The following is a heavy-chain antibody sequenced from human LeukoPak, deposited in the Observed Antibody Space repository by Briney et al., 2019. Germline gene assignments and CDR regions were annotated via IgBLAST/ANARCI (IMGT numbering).Heavy chain of an antibody. CDR1: GFSVSDYF. D-gene: IGHD5-12*01. V-gene: IGHV3-53*01. CDR3: ARGRASTTIFDF. CDR2: IDRGGVT. J-gene: IGHJ4*02. Sequence: GGSLRLSCAASGFSVSDYFMAGVRRAPGKGLQWVSHIDRGGVTEDADSVKGRFTVSRDTSRNIFYLQMTSLRADDTAMYYCARGRASTTIFDFWGQGTLVTVSS.